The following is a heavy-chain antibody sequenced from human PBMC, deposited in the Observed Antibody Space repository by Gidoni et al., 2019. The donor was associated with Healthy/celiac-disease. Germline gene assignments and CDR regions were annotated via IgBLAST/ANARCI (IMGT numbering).Heavy chain of an antibody. CDR2: IDSDGSST. J-gene: IGHJ6*02. Sequence: EVQLLESGGALVQPGGSLRLSCAASGFTFSSYRMHWVRQAPGKGLVWVSRIDSDGSSTSYADSVKGRFTISRDNAKNTLYLQMNSLRAEDTAVYYCARDQPSIAALGYYGMDVWGQGTTVTVSS. D-gene: IGHD6-6*01. V-gene: IGHV3-74*01. CDR3: ARDQPSIAALGYYGMDV. CDR1: GFTFSSYR.